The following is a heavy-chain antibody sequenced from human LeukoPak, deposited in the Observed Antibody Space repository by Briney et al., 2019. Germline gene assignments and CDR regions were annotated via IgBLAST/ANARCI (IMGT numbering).Heavy chain of an antibody. D-gene: IGHD3-10*01. CDR3: ARAPYGSGSYPFDY. V-gene: IGHV4-30-2*05. CDR1: GGSISSGGYY. Sequence: PSETLSLTCTVSGGSISSGGYYWSWIRQPPGKGLEWIGYIYHSGSTYYNPSLKSRVTISVDTSKNQFSLKLSSVTAADTAVYYCARAPYGSGSYPFDYWGQGTLVTVSS. CDR2: IYHSGST. J-gene: IGHJ4*02.